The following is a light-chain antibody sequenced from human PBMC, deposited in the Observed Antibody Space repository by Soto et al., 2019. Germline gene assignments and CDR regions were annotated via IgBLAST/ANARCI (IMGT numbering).Light chain of an antibody. CDR3: QQRSNWPIT. J-gene: IGKJ5*01. CDR1: QSVDTY. CDR2: GAS. Sequence: EIVLTQSPASLSLSPGARAPLSCRASQSVDTYLVWYQQKPGQAPRLLIFGASNRASGIPARFSGSGSGTDFTLTINSLEPEDFAVYYCQQRSNWPITFGQGTRLEIK. V-gene: IGKV3-11*01.